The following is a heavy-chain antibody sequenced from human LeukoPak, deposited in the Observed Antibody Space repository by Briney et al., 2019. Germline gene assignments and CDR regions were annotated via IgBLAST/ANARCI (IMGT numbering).Heavy chain of an antibody. CDR2: VNSNSAVA. D-gene: IGHD7-27*01. V-gene: IGHV1-2*06. CDR3: ARDLSSTPHWEFDY. J-gene: IGHJ4*02. Sequence: ASVKVSCKTSGHTFNDYFIHWVRQAPGQGLEWMGRVNSNSAVAESEEKFQGRVTVTRDTSIRTVYMELFRLTSDDTAIYYCARDLSSTPHWEFDYWGQGTLVTVSS. CDR1: GHTFNDYF.